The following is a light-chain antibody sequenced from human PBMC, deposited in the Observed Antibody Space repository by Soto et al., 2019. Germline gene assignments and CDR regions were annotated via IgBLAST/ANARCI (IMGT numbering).Light chain of an antibody. V-gene: IGKV3-11*01. CDR3: QQRNVWPPVT. J-gene: IGKJ5*01. CDR1: PSVTNF. CDR2: GAF. Sequence: DIALTQSPGTLSLSPGERATLSCMASPSVTNFLAWYQQKPGQAPRLLIYGAFNRATGIPARFSGSGSGTDFTLTISSLEPEDSAVYYCQQRNVWPPVTFGQGTRLEIK.